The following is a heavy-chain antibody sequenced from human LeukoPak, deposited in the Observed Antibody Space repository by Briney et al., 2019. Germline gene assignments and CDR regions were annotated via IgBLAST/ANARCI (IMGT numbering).Heavy chain of an antibody. CDR2: IWSDGSKE. D-gene: IGHD2-15*01. V-gene: IGHV3-33*08. J-gene: IGHJ4*02. CDR1: GFTFSSSG. CDR3: ARVFCTGGSCYGPFDY. Sequence: LVESGGGVVQPGRSLRLSCAASGFTFSSSGMHWVRQAPGKWLEWVAVIWSDGSKEYSADSVKGRFSISRDNSRNTVYVQMNSLRVEDTAIYYCARVFCTGGSCYGPFDYWGQGTLVTVSS.